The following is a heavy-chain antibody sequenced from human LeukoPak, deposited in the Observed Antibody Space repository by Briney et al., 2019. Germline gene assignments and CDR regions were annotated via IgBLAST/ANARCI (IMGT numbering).Heavy chain of an antibody. Sequence: PSETLSLTCTVSGDSIIETVTGASVSTYYWGWIRQPPEKGLEWIGYNNHIGSANYNPSLRSRVTMSVDTSKNQFSLKLSSVTAADTAVYYCARPGSVVRKVADYDYYYMDVWGKGTTVTVSS. CDR1: GDSIIETVTGASVSTYY. CDR2: NNHIGSA. J-gene: IGHJ6*03. V-gene: IGHV4-61*05. CDR3: ARPGSVVRKVADYDYYYMDV. D-gene: IGHD2-2*01.